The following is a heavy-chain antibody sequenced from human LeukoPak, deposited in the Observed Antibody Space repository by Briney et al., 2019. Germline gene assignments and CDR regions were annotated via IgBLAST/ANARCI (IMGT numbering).Heavy chain of an antibody. D-gene: IGHD2-2*01. V-gene: IGHV4-34*01. CDR3: AREWGYCSSTSCSPFDP. Sequence: PSETLSLTCAVYGGSFSGYYWSWIRQPPGKGLEWIGEINHSGSTNYNPSLKSRVTISVDTSKNQFSLKLSSVTAADTAVYYCAREWGYCSSTSCSPFDPWGQGTLVTVCS. J-gene: IGHJ5*02. CDR1: GGSFSGYY. CDR2: INHSGST.